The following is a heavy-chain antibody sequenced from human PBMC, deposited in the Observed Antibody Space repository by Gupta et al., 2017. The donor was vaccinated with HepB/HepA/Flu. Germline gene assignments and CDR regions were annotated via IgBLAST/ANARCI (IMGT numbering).Heavy chain of an antibody. CDR2: INQDGSIK. CDR1: GFTFRDSW. CDR3: LVRGGH. J-gene: IGHJ4*02. D-gene: IGHD3-10*01. Sequence: EVQLVESGGDLVQPGGSLRLTCEASGFTFRDSWMKWVRQVPGKGLEWVANINQDGSIKRYVEAVKGRFTISRDNSKNSLYLQMNSRRVEDTAIYYCLVRGGHWGQGRVVSVSS. V-gene: IGHV3-7*01.